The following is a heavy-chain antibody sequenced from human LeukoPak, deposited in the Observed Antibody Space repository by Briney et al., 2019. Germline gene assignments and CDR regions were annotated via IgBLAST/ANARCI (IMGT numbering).Heavy chain of an antibody. CDR2: INQDGSEM. CDR3: ARSPRNSGYNYGDY. D-gene: IGHD5-12*01. J-gene: IGHJ4*02. V-gene: IGHV3-7*03. CDR1: GFTFSTYW. Sequence: PGGSLRLSCAASGFTFSTYWTTWGRQAPGKGLEWVANINQDGSEMYYVDSVKGRFTISGDNAKNSLYLQMNSLRAEDTAIYYCARSPRNSGYNYGDYWGQGTLVTVSS.